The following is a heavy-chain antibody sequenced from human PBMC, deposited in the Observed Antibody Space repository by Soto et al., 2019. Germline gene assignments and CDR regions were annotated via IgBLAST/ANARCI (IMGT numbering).Heavy chain of an antibody. CDR2: IWYDGCNK. CDR1: GLAFSTYG. D-gene: IGHD1-26*01. V-gene: IGHV3-33*01. Sequence: QVQLVESGGGVVQPGRSLRLSCAASGLAFSTYGIHWVRQAPGKGLEWVAVIWYDGCNKYYADSVKGRFTISRDNSKNTLYLQMDSLRAEDTAVYYCARAVGPYDYWGQGTLVTVSS. CDR3: ARAVGPYDY. J-gene: IGHJ4*02.